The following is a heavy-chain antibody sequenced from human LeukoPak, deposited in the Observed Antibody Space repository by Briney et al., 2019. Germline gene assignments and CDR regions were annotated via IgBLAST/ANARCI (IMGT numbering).Heavy chain of an antibody. V-gene: IGHV3-23*01. Sequence: GGSLRLSCAASGFTFDDYGMSWVRQAPGKGLEWVSAISGSGGSTYYADSVKGRFTISRDNSKSTLYLQMSSLRAEDTAVYYCANWVGSTYFFDSWGQGTLVTVSS. J-gene: IGHJ4*02. CDR2: ISGSGGST. CDR1: GFTFDDYG. CDR3: ANWVGSTYFFDS. D-gene: IGHD1-26*01.